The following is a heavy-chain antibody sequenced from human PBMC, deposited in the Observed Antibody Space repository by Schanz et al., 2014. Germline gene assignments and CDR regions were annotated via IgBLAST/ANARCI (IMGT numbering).Heavy chain of an antibody. V-gene: IGHV3-66*01. CDR2: IYSGGST. CDR1: GFTVSSNY. J-gene: IGHJ6*02. Sequence: EVQLVESGGGLVQPGGSLRLSCAASGFTVSSNYMSWVRQAPGKGLEWVSVIYSGGSTYYADSVKGRFTISRDTAKNTVFLQMNNLRAEDTAVYYCARGASRDYFAMDVWGQGTTVTVSS. CDR3: ARGASRDYFAMDV.